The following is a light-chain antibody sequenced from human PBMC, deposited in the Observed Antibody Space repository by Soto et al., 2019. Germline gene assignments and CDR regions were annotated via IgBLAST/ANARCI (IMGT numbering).Light chain of an antibody. CDR3: AAWDDSLNGYG. J-gene: IGLJ1*01. Sequence: QSVLTQPPSASGTPGQRVTISCSGGSSNIGTNAVNWYQQLPGTAPKLLIYNNNQRPSGVPDRFSASKSGTSASLAISGLQSEDEADYYCAAWDDSLNGYGFGTGTKLTVL. CDR1: SSNIGTNA. CDR2: NNN. V-gene: IGLV1-44*01.